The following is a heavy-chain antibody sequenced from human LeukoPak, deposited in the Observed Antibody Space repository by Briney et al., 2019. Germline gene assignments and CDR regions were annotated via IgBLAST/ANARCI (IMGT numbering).Heavy chain of an antibody. V-gene: IGHV1-69*13. CDR2: IIPIFGTA. D-gene: IGHD3-9*01. CDR3: ASRPSDILTGYSSFDY. Sequence: ASVKVSCKASGGTFSSYAISWVRQAPGQGLEWMGGIIPIFGTANYAQKFQGRVTITADESTSTAYMELSSLRSEDTAVYYCASRPSDILTGYSSFDYWGQGTLVTVSS. CDR1: GGTFSSYA. J-gene: IGHJ4*02.